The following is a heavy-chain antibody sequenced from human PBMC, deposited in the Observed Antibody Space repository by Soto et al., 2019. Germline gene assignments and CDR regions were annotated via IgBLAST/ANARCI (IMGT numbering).Heavy chain of an antibody. D-gene: IGHD6-19*01. CDR1: GFTFSSYA. V-gene: IGHV3-30-3*01. CDR2: ISYDGSNK. CDR3: ARDGAIAVAGDWYFDL. Sequence: QVQLVESGGGVVQPGRSLRLSCAASGFTFSSYAMHWVRQAPGKGLEWVAVISYDGSNKYYADSVKGRFTISRDNSKNTLYLQMNSLRAEDTAVYYCARDGAIAVAGDWYFDLWGRGTLVTVSS. J-gene: IGHJ2*01.